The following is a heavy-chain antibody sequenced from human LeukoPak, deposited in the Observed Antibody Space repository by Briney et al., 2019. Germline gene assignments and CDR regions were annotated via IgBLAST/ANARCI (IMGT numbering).Heavy chain of an antibody. CDR1: GFTFSSYG. Sequence: GGSLRLSCAASGFTFSSYGMHWVRQAPGKGLEWVAVISYDGSNKYYADSVKGRFTISRDNSKDTLYLQMNSLRAEDTAVYYCAKDQGQVGALDYWGQGTLVTVS. J-gene: IGHJ4*02. CDR2: ISYDGSNK. V-gene: IGHV3-30*18. D-gene: IGHD1-26*01. CDR3: AKDQGQVGALDY.